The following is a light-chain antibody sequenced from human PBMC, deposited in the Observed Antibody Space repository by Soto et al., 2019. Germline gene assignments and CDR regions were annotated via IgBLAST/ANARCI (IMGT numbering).Light chain of an antibody. CDR3: QQYGSSPPT. Sequence: ENVLRQSPGTLSLSPGERATLSCRASQSIRNEYLAWYQRKPGQAPRLLIYGASSRATDIPYRFSGSGSGTDFTLTITRLAPEDLAVYYCQQYGSSPPTFGQGTKVEIK. V-gene: IGKV3-20*01. CDR2: GAS. CDR1: QSIRNEY. J-gene: IGKJ1*01.